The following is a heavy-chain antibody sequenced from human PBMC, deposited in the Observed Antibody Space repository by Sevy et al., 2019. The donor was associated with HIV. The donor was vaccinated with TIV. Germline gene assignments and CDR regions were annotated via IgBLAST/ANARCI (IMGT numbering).Heavy chain of an antibody. D-gene: IGHD3-22*01. CDR1: GGSISSGGYS. Sequence: SETLSLTCAVSGGSISSGGYSWSWIRQPPGKGLEWIGYIYHSGSTYYNPSLKSRVTISVDRSKNQFSLKLSSVTAADTAVYYCARSFGSGAWLSQGWFDPWGQGTLVTVSS. CDR3: ARSFGSGAWLSQGWFDP. CDR2: IYHSGST. V-gene: IGHV4-30-2*01. J-gene: IGHJ5*02.